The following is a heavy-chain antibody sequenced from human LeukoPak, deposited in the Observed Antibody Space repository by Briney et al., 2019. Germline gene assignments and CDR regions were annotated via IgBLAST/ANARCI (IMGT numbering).Heavy chain of an antibody. V-gene: IGHV1-2*02. J-gene: IGHJ5*02. D-gene: IGHD1-26*01. CDR3: ARGGVVGGYNGWFDP. Sequence: ASVKVSCKASGYTFTSYGISWVRQAPGQGLEWMGWINPNSGGTNYAQKFQGRVTMTRDTSISTAYMELSRLTSDDTAVYFCARGGVVGGYNGWFDPWGQGTLVTVSS. CDR2: INPNSGGT. CDR1: GYTFTSYG.